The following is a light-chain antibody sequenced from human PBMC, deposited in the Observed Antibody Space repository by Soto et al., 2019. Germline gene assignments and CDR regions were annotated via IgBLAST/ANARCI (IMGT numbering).Light chain of an antibody. J-gene: IGKJ1*01. Sequence: EVGLTQSPGTLSLSQGERATLSCRASQSVSSSYLVWHQQKPGQAPRLLIYAASRRATGIPDRFSGSGSGTDFTLTISRLEPEDFAVYYCHQYVSWTFGQGTKVDTK. CDR2: AAS. CDR1: QSVSSSY. CDR3: HQYVSWT. V-gene: IGKV3-20*01.